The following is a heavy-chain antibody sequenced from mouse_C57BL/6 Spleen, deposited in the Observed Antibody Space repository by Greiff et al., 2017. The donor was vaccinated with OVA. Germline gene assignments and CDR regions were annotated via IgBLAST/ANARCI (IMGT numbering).Heavy chain of an antibody. CDR2: ISYDGGN. CDR3: ARDGGDGALDY. V-gene: IGHV3-6*01. CDR1: GYSITSGYY. J-gene: IGHJ4*01. D-gene: IGHD2-3*01. Sequence: EVKLQESGPGLVKPSQSLSLTCSVTGYSITSGYYWNWIRQFPGNKLEWMGYISYDGGNNYNPSLKNRISITRDTSNNKFFLKLSSVTTEDTATYYCARDGGDGALDYWGQGTTLTVSS.